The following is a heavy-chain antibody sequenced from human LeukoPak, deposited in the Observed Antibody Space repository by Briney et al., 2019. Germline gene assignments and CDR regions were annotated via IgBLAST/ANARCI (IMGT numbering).Heavy chain of an antibody. Sequence: SETLSLTCTVSGGSISSYYWSWIRQPAGKGLEWIGRIFTSGSTNYNPSLKSRVTMSVDTSKNQFSLKLSSVTAADTAVYYCGREIRLQQLVPRFDYWGQGTLVTVSS. J-gene: IGHJ4*02. D-gene: IGHD6-13*01. CDR3: GREIRLQQLVPRFDY. V-gene: IGHV4-4*07. CDR2: IFTSGST. CDR1: GGSISSYY.